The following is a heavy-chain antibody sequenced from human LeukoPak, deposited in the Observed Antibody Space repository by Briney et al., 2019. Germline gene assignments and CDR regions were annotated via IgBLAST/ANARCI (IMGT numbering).Heavy chain of an antibody. CDR2: IKQDGSEK. Sequence: TGGSLRLSCAASGFTFSSYWMTWVRQAPGKGLEWVANIKQDGSEKYYVDSVKGRFTISRDNATKSLYLQMNSLRAEDTAVYHCARDGYNYVNGFDYWRQRTLVTVSS. D-gene: IGHD5-18*01. J-gene: IGHJ4*02. CDR3: ARDGYNYVNGFDY. CDR1: GFTFSSYW. V-gene: IGHV3-7*01.